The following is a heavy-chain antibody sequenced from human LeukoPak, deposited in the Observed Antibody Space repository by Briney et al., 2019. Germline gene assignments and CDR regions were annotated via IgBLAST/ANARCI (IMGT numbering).Heavy chain of an antibody. J-gene: IGHJ3*02. CDR3: ASSTKIVRWVKLSLYESAVDI. V-gene: IGHV3-7*01. Sequence: GGSLRLSCAASGFTFSSYWMSWVRQAPGKGLEWVANIKQDGSEKYYVDSVKGRFTISRDNAKNSLYLQMNSLRAEDTAVYYCASSTKIVRWVKLSLYESAVDIWGQGTMVTVSS. D-gene: IGHD3-16*02. CDR1: GFTFSSYW. CDR2: IKQDGSEK.